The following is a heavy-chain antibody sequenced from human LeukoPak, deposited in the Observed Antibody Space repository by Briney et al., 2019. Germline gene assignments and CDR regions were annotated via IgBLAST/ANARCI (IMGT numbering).Heavy chain of an antibody. CDR2: ISGSGGST. V-gene: IGHV3-23*01. D-gene: IGHD3-22*01. Sequence: GGSLRLSCAASGFTFSSYAMSWVRQAPGKGLEWVSAISGSGGSTYYADSVKGLFTISRGNSKNTLYLQMNSLRAEDTAVYYCAKFISGYSYYFDYWGQGILVTVSS. J-gene: IGHJ4*02. CDR1: GFTFSSYA. CDR3: AKFISGYSYYFDY.